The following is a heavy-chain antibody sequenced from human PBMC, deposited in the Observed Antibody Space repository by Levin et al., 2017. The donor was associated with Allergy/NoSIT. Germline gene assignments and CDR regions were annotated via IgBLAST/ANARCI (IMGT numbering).Heavy chain of an antibody. Sequence: ASVKVSCKASGYTFTGYYIHWVRQAPGQGLEWMGRINPHNGDTNYAQKFQDRLTMTRDTSISTAHMELSRLRSDDTAVYYCARDYDYIWGSSYDVYDIWGQGTMVTVSS. CDR1: GYTFTGYY. D-gene: IGHD3-16*01. CDR2: INPHNGDT. CDR3: ARDYDYIWGSSYDVYDI. V-gene: IGHV1-2*06. J-gene: IGHJ3*02.